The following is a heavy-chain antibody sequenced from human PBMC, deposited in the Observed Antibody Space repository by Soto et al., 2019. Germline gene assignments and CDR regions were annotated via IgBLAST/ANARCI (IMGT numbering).Heavy chain of an antibody. CDR3: ASNGGGNAQRPWTVFDY. V-gene: IGHV5-10-1*01. J-gene: IGHJ4*02. D-gene: IGHD2-15*01. CDR2: IDPSDSQT. Sequence: GESLKISCKGSGYSFAGYWITWVRQKPGKGLEWMGRIDPSDSQTYYSPSFRGHVTISVTKSITTVFLQWSSLRSEDTAVYYCASNGGGNAQRPWTVFDYWGQGTLVTVSS. CDR1: GYSFAGYW.